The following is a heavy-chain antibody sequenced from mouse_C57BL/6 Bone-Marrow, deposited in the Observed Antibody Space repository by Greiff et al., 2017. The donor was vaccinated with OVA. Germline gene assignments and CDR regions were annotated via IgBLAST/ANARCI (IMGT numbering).Heavy chain of an antibody. CDR1: GFNIKDDY. Sequence: EVKLMESGAELVRPGASVKLSCTASGFNIKDDYMHWVKQRPEQGLEWIGWIDPENGDTEYASKFQGKATITADTSSNTAYLQLSSLTSEDTAVYYCTHDGYWFAYWGQGTLVTVSA. CDR3: THDGYWFAY. D-gene: IGHD2-3*01. V-gene: IGHV14-4*01. CDR2: IDPENGDT. J-gene: IGHJ3*01.